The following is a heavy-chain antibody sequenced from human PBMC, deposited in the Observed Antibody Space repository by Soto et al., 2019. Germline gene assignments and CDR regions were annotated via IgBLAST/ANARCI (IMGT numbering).Heavy chain of an antibody. Sequence: ASVKVSCKASGYSFTDYHIHWMRQAPGQGLEWLGRINPKSGGTSTAQKFQGWVTMNSDRSISTVYMELTRLRSDYTAVYFCARGHSTDCSNGVCSFFYNHEMDVWGQGTTVTVSS. V-gene: IGHV1-2*04. CDR3: ARGHSTDCSNGVCSFFYNHEMDV. CDR1: GYSFTDYH. J-gene: IGHJ6*02. D-gene: IGHD2-8*01. CDR2: INPKSGGT.